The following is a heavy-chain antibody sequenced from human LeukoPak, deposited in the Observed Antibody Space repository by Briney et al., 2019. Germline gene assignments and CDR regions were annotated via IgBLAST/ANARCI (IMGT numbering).Heavy chain of an antibody. CDR1: GYSISSGYY. J-gene: IGHJ4*02. D-gene: IGHD3-10*01. CDR2: IYHSVST. V-gene: IGHV4-38-2*02. CDR3: ARENNYGSGSSDY. Sequence: PSETLSLTCTVSGYSISSGYYWGWIRQPPGKGLERIGSIYHSVSTYYNPSLKSRVTISVDTSKNQFSLKLSSVTAADTAVYYCARENNYGSGSSDYWGQGTLVTVSS.